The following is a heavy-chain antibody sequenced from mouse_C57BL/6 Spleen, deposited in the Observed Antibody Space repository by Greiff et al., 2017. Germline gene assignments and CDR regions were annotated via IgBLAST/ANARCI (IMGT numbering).Heavy chain of an antibody. CDR1: GYTFTSYW. CDR3: ARSYYYGSRNYYFDY. V-gene: IGHV1-72*01. J-gene: IGHJ2*01. CDR2: IDPNSGGT. D-gene: IGHD1-1*01. Sequence: QVHVKQPGAELVKPGASVKLSCKASGYTFTSYWMHWVKQRPGRGLEWIGRIDPNSGGTKYNEKFKSKATLTVDKPSSTAYMQLSSLTSEDSVVYYCARSYYYGSRNYYFDYWGQGTTLTVSS.